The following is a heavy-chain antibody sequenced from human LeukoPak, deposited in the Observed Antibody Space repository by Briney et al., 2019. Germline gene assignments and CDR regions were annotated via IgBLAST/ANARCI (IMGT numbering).Heavy chain of an antibody. J-gene: IGHJ4*02. CDR2: IRYDGSNK. CDR1: GFTFGSYG. CDR3: AKDPYDSSLGDDY. Sequence: QAGGSLRLSCAASGFTFGSYGMHWVRQAPGKGLEWVAFIRYDGSNKYYADSVKGRFTISRDNSKNTLYLQMNSLRAEDTAVYYCAKDPYDSSLGDDYWGQGTLVTVSS. D-gene: IGHD3-22*01. V-gene: IGHV3-30*02.